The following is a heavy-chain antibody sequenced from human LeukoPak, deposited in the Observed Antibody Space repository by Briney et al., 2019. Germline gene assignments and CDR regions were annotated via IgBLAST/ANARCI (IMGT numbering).Heavy chain of an antibody. Sequence: ASVKVSCKASGYTFTGYYMHWVRQAPGQGLGWMGWINPNSGGTNYAQKFQGRVTMTRDTSISTAYMELSRLRSDDTAVYYCAREPYSSGWEGIDYWGQGTLVTVSS. J-gene: IGHJ4*02. D-gene: IGHD6-19*01. CDR1: GYTFTGYY. CDR3: AREPYSSGWEGIDY. CDR2: INPNSGGT. V-gene: IGHV1-2*02.